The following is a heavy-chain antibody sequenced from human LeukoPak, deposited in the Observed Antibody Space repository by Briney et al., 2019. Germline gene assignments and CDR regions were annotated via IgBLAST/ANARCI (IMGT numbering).Heavy chain of an antibody. CDR1: GHSISSHF. V-gene: IGHV4-59*07. CDR3: ARRWATTDYYNVLEP. Sequence: SDTLSLTCTVSGHSISSHFWTCIRQPPGKGLEFLGYVYYRGSTYYNTSLKSRVTISVDTSKNQFSLNLKSVTTADTAVYYCARRWATTDYYNVLEPWGQGTLVTVSS. CDR2: VYYRGST. J-gene: IGHJ5*02. D-gene: IGHD1-26*01.